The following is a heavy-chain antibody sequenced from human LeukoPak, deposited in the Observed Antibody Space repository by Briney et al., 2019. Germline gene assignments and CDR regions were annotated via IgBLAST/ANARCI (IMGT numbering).Heavy chain of an antibody. CDR2: IRSDGRDT. Sequence: GGSLRLSCAASGFTFSSHWMYWVRQAPGKGLLWVSRIRSDGRDTTYADSVKGRFTISRDNAKNTLDLQMNSLRAEDTAVYNCATDMGEAGSGSYRFGLDVWGQGTTVTVSS. J-gene: IGHJ6*02. CDR3: ATDMGEAGSGSYRFGLDV. D-gene: IGHD3-22*01. CDR1: GFTFSSHW. V-gene: IGHV3-74*01.